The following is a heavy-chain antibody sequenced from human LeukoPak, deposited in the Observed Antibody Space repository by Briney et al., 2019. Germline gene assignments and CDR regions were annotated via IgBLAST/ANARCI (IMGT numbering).Heavy chain of an antibody. CDR1: GLTFSSFA. D-gene: IGHD5-24*01. J-gene: IGHJ4*02. Sequence: GGSLRLSCAASGLTFSSFAMNWVRQAPGKGLEWVAVIWYDGSNKYYADSVKGRFTISRDNSKNTLYLQMNSLRAEDTAVYYCARDGYNSFDYWGQGTLVTVSS. CDR3: ARDGYNSFDY. V-gene: IGHV3-33*08. CDR2: IWYDGSNK.